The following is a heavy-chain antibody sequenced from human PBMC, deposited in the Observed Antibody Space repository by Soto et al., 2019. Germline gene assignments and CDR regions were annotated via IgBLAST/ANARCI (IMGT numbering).Heavy chain of an antibody. V-gene: IGHV4-59*01. CDR2: IYYSGST. CDR3: ARDLVLTGYYDY. D-gene: IGHD3-9*01. Sequence: SETLCLTCRVSDVYISSYYWSWIRPPPGKGLEWIGYIYYSGSTKYNPSLKSRVTISIDTSKNQFSLKLSSVTAADTAVYYCARDLVLTGYYDYWGQGTLVTVSS. CDR1: DVYISSYY. J-gene: IGHJ4*02.